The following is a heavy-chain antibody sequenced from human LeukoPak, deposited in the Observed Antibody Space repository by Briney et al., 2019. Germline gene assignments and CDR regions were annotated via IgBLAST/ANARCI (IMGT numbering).Heavy chain of an antibody. J-gene: IGHJ6*02. CDR3: ARNSNMNYDILTGLYYYYGMDV. V-gene: IGHV4-34*01. CDR1: GGSFRGYY. Sequence: SETLSLTCAVYGGSFRGYYWSWIRQPPGKGLECIGEINHSGSTNYNPSLKSRVTISVDTSKNQFSLKLSSVTAADTAVYYCARNSNMNYDILTGLYYYYGMDVWGQGTTVTVSS. D-gene: IGHD3-9*01. CDR2: INHSGST.